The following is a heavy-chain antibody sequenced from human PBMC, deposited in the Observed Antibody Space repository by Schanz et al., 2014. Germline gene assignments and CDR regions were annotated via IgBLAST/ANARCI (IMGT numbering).Heavy chain of an antibody. CDR2: INPNSGGT. CDR3: ARDSDVSKYNLFDS. CDR1: GYTFTGYS. J-gene: IGHJ5*01. Sequence: QVQLVQSGAEVKKPGASVKVSCKASGYTFTGYSMHWVRQAPGQGLEWMGRINPNSGGTNYAQKFQGRVTMTRDTSISTVYMELTRLTFDDTAIYYCARDSDVSKYNLFDSWGQGTLVTGSS. V-gene: IGHV1-2*06.